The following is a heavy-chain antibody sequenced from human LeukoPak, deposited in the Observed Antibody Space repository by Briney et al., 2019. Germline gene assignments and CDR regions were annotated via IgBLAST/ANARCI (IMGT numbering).Heavy chain of an antibody. Sequence: SETLSLTCTVSGGSISSYYWSWIRQPAGKGLEWIGRIYTSGSTNYNPSLKSRVTMSVDTSKNQFSLKLSSVTAADTAVYYCARKLNDQLWLSYYFDYWGQGTLVTVSS. V-gene: IGHV4-4*07. D-gene: IGHD5-18*01. CDR1: GGSISSYY. CDR2: IYTSGST. J-gene: IGHJ4*02. CDR3: ARKLNDQLWLSYYFDY.